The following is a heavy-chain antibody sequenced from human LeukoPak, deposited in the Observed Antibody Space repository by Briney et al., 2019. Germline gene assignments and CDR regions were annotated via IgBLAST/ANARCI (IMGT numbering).Heavy chain of an antibody. CDR1: GFTFSTYN. CDR3: ARNPAGIGDY. Sequence: GGSLRLSCAASGFTFSTYNMSWVRQAPGKGLEWVSFISSGSRIIYYADSVKGRFTVSRDNAKNSLYLQMNSLRDEDTAVYYCARNPAGIGDYWGQGTLVTVSS. D-gene: IGHD1-26*01. CDR2: ISSGSRII. J-gene: IGHJ4*02. V-gene: IGHV3-48*02.